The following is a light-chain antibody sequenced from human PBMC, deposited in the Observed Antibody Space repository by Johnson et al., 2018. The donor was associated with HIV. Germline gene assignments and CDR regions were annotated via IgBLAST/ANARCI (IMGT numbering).Light chain of an antibody. V-gene: IGLV1-51*01. Sequence: QAVLTQPPSVSAAPGQKVTISCSGNSSNIGNNYVSWYQQLPGMGPKLLIYDNNKRPSGIPDRFSGSKSGTSATLGINGLQTGDAADYYCGTWDSSLYPGLSVFGTGTEVAVL. CDR3: GTWDSSLYPGLSV. CDR2: DNN. CDR1: SSNIGNNY. J-gene: IGLJ1*01.